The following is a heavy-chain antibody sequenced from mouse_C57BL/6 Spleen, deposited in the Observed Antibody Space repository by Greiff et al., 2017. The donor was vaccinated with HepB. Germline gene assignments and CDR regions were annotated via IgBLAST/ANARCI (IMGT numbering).Heavy chain of an antibody. CDR3: TSLLLFAY. Sequence: VQLQESGAELVRPGASVTLSCKASGYTFTDYEMHWVKQTPVHGLEWIGAIDPETGGTAYNQKFKGKAILTADKSSSTAYMELRSLTSEDSAVYYCTSLLLFAYWGQGTLVTVSA. V-gene: IGHV1-15*01. CDR1: GYTFTDYE. D-gene: IGHD1-1*01. CDR2: IDPETGGT. J-gene: IGHJ3*01.